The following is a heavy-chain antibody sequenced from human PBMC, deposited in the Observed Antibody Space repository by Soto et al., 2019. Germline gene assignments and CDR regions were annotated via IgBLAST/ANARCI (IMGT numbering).Heavy chain of an antibody. CDR2: ISGSGDT. J-gene: IGHJ4*01. CDR1: GITFRSYA. Sequence: AGGSLRLSCAASGITFRSYAMSWVRQAPGKRLEWVSTISGSGDTYYADSVKGRFTISRGNSKNTLYLQMNSLRAEDTAVYYCAKLLGFTYGYPFDYWGHGTLVTVSS. D-gene: IGHD5-18*01. V-gene: IGHV3-23*01. CDR3: AKLLGFTYGYPFDY.